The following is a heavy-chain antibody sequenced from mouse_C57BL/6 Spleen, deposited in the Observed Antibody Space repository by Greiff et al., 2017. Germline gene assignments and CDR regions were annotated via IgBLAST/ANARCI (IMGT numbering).Heavy chain of an antibody. J-gene: IGHJ4*01. V-gene: IGHV5-6*01. Sequence: EVQVVESGGDLVKPGGSLKLSCAASGFTFSSYGMSWVRQTPDKRLEWVATISSGGSYTYYPDSVKGRFTISRDNAKNTLYLQMSSLKSEDTAMYYCARYYGSSLYAMDYWGQGTSVTVSS. CDR3: ARYYGSSLYAMDY. CDR1: GFTFSSYG. D-gene: IGHD1-1*01. CDR2: ISSGGSYT.